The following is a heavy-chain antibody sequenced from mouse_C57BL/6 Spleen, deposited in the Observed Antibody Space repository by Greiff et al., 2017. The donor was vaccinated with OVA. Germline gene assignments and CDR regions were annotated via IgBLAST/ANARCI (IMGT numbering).Heavy chain of an antibody. CDR2: ISSGGSYT. V-gene: IGHV5-6*01. D-gene: IGHD2-2*01. J-gene: IGHJ1*03. CDR1: GFTFSSYG. Sequence: EVMLVESGGDLVKPGGSLKLSCAASGFTFSSYGMSWVRQTPDKRLEWVATISSGGSYTYYPDSVKGRFTISRDNAKNTLYLQMSSLKSEDTAMYYCARPSMVTGGYFDVWGTGTTVTVSS. CDR3: ARPSMVTGGYFDV.